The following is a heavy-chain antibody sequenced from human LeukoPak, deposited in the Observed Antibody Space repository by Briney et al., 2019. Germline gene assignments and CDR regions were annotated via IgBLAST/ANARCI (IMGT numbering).Heavy chain of an antibody. J-gene: IGHJ4*02. Sequence: GASVKVSCKASGYTFTDYYMHWVRQAPGQGLEWMGWLNPNSGDTNYAQKFQGRVTMTRAMSINTAYMELSSLRSDDTAIYYCARHRGTYYDYVWGSYRYLYFDYWGQGTLVTVSS. V-gene: IGHV1-2*02. CDR3: ARHRGTYYDYVWGSYRYLYFDY. CDR1: GYTFTDYY. CDR2: LNPNSGDT. D-gene: IGHD3-16*02.